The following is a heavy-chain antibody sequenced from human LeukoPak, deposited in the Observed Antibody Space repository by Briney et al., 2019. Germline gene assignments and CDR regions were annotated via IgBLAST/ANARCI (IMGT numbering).Heavy chain of an antibody. J-gene: IGHJ6*03. CDR1: GYTFIGYY. D-gene: IGHD3-10*01. V-gene: IGHV1-2*02. CDR2: VNPDSGGT. CDR3: ARGDNGPGLYYMDV. Sequence: ASVKVSCKASGYTFIGYYVHWVRQAPGQGLEWMGWVNPDSGGTDYAQKFQGRITMTRETSISTAYMELNSLRSDDTAVYYCARGDNGPGLYYMDVWGKGTTVTVSS.